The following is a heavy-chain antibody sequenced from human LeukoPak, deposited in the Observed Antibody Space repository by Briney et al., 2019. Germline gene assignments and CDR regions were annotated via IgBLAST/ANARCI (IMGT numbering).Heavy chain of an antibody. CDR3: AVQGYCSSTSCHFYYYYMDV. CDR2: INHSGST. D-gene: IGHD2-2*01. V-gene: IGHV4-34*01. J-gene: IGHJ6*03. CDR1: GGSFSGYY. Sequence: SETLSLTCAVYGGSFSGYYWSWIRQPPGKGLEGIGEINHSGSTNYNPSLKSRVTISVDTSKNQFSLKLSSVTAADTAVYYCAVQGYCSSTSCHFYYYYMDVWGKGTTVTVSS.